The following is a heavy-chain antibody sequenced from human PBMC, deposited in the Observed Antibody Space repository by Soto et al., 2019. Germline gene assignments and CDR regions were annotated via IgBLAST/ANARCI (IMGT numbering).Heavy chain of an antibody. CDR3: AASIFYYGMDV. CDR2: IYPGDSDT. V-gene: IGHV5-51*01. Sequence: PGESRKISCKGSVYSFTSYWIGWVRQMPGKGLEWMGMIYPGDSDTRYSPSFQGQVTISADKSISTAYLQRSSLKASDTAIYYCAASIFYYGMDVWRQGTTVTVS. CDR1: VYSFTSYW. J-gene: IGHJ6*02.